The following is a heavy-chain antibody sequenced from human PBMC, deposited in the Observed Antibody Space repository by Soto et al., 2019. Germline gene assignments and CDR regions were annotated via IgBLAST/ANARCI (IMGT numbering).Heavy chain of an antibody. J-gene: IGHJ2*01. CDR2: ISSSSSYI. CDR3: ARDLRSYWYFDL. CDR1: GFTFSSYG. V-gene: IGHV3-21*01. Sequence: GGSLRLSCAASGFTFSSYGMHWVRQAPGKGLEWVSSISSSSSYIYYADSVKGRFTISRDNAKNSLYLQMNSLRAEDTAVYYCARDLRSYWYFDLWGRGTLVTVSS.